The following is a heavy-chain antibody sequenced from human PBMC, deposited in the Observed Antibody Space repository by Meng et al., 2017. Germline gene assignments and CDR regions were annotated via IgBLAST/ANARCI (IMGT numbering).Heavy chain of an antibody. D-gene: IGHD6-19*01. CDR1: GGTFSSYA. Sequence: QGSWLQAGAEVKMPGSSVKASCKASGGTFSSYAISWVRQAPGQGLEWMGGIIPIFGTANYAQKFQGRVTITADKSTSTAYMELSSLRSEDTAVYYCARVSPPIAVAAPDYWGQGTLVTASS. CDR3: ARVSPPIAVAAPDY. CDR2: IIPIFGTA. J-gene: IGHJ4*02. V-gene: IGHV1-69*06.